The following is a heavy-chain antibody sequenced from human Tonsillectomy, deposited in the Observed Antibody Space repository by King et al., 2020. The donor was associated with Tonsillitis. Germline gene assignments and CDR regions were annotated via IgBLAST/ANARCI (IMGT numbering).Heavy chain of an antibody. CDR2: INWNSVRI. CDR1: GFTFEDYA. D-gene: IGHD6-19*01. V-gene: IGHV3-9*01. Sequence: VQLVESGGGLVQPGRSLRLSCAASGFTFEDYAMHWVRQAPGKGLEWVSGINWNSVRIGYADSVKGRFTISRDNAKNSLYLKMNSLRAEDTALYYCAKHGGWGGVAVAPFDYWGQGILVTVSS. CDR3: AKHGGWGGVAVAPFDY. J-gene: IGHJ4*02.